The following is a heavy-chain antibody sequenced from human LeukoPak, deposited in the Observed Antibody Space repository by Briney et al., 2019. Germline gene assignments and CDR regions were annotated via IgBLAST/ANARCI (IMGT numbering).Heavy chain of an antibody. CDR2: ISYDGSNK. J-gene: IGHJ4*02. CDR1: GFTFSGSA. V-gene: IGHV3-30*04. CDR3: SRSRPKFKDFDY. Sequence: PGGSLRLSCAASGFTFSGSAIHWVRQAPGKGLEWVAIISYDGSNKYYADSVKGRFTISRDNSKNTLYLQMNSLRAEDTAVYYCSRSRPKFKDFDYWGQGTLVTVSS.